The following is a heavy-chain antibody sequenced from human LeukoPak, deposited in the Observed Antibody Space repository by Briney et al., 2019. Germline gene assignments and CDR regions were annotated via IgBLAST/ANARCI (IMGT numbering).Heavy chain of an antibody. CDR2: ISAYNGNT. V-gene: IGHV1-18*01. J-gene: IGHJ5*02. Sequence: ASVKVSCKASGYTFTSYGISWVRQAPGQGLEWMGWISAYNGNTNYAQKLQGGVTMTTDTSTSTAYMELRSLRSDDTAVYYCARAPPGIYLGYCSGGSCYALDNWFDPWGQGTLVAVSS. D-gene: IGHD2-15*01. CDR3: ARAPPGIYLGYCSGGSCYALDNWFDP. CDR1: GYTFTSYG.